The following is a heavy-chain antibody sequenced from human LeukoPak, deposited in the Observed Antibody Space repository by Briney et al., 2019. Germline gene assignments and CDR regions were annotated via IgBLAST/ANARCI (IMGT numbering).Heavy chain of an antibody. CDR2: IYSGGDT. CDR1: GFTVSSNY. V-gene: IGHV3-53*01. D-gene: IGHD6-19*01. CDR3: ARVAGGAGTDYFDY. J-gene: IGHJ4*02. Sequence: GGSLRLSCAASGFTVSSNYMSWVRQAPGKGLEWVSVIYSGGDTYYADSVKGRFTISRDNSKNTLYLQMNSLRAEDTAVYYCARVAGGAGTDYFDYWGQGTLVTVSS.